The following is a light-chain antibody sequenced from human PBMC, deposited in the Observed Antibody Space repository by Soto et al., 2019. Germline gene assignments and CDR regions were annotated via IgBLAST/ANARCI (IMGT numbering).Light chain of an antibody. Sequence: EIVLTHSPGTLSLSPGEIATLSCRASQSVSSSYLAWYQQKPGQAPRLLIYGASSRATGTPARFSGSGSGTEFTLTISSLQSEDFAVYYCQQYNNWPRTFGQGTKVDIK. J-gene: IGKJ1*01. CDR3: QQYNNWPRT. V-gene: IGKV3D-15*01. CDR1: QSVSSSY. CDR2: GAS.